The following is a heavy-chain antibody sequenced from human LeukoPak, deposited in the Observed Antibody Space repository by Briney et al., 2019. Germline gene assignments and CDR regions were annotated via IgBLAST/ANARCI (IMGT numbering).Heavy chain of an antibody. V-gene: IGHV1-58*02. CDR3: AAAFPLRYFDWLLPTRLDY. CDR2: IVVGSGNT. J-gene: IGHJ4*02. D-gene: IGHD3-9*01. CDR1: GFTFTSSA. Sequence: SVKVSCKASGFTFTSSAMQWVRQARGQRLEWIGWIVVGSGNTNYAQKFQERVTITRDTSTSTAYMELSSLRSEDTAVYYCAAAFPLRYFDWLLPTRLDYWGQGTLVTVSS.